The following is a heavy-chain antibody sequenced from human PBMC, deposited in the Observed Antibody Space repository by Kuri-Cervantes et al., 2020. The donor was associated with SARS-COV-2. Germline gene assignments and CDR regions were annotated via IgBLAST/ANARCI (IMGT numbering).Heavy chain of an antibody. CDR1: GFSFSTYA. D-gene: IGHD1-20*01. Sequence: GESLKISCAASGFSFSTYAMHWVRRAPGKGLEWVAVIWSGGGNKFYADSVKGRFTISRDDSKNTLYLQMNSPSAEDSAVYYCAKDKKITGMGYYYFMDVWGKGTTVTDSS. CDR2: IWSGGGNK. CDR3: AKDKKITGMGYYYFMDV. V-gene: IGHV3-30*02. J-gene: IGHJ6*03.